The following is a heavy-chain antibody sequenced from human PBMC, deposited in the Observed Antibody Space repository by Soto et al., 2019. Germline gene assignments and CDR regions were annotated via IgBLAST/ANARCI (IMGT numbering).Heavy chain of an antibody. CDR2: FDPEDGET. CDR1: GYTLTELS. D-gene: IGHD3-22*01. J-gene: IGHJ4*02. V-gene: IGHV1-24*01. Sequence: GASVKVSCKVSGYTLTELSMHWVRQAPGKGLEWMGGFDPEDGETIYAQKFQGRVTMTEDTSTDTAYMELSSLRSEDTAVYYCATDLRSYDSTNLFDYWGQGTLVTVSS. CDR3: ATDLRSYDSTNLFDY.